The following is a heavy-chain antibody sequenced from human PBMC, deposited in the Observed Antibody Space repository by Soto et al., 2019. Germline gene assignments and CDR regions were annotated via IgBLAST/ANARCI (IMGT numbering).Heavy chain of an antibody. Sequence: ASVKFSCKASGYTFTSYAMHWVRQAPGQRLEWMGWINAGNGNTKYSQKFQGRVTITRDTSASTAYMELSSLRSEDTAVYCCASDKLAYCGGDCYSVIGWFDPWGQGTLVTVSS. V-gene: IGHV1-3*01. CDR2: INAGNGNT. CDR3: ASDKLAYCGGDCYSVIGWFDP. D-gene: IGHD2-21*02. CDR1: GYTFTSYA. J-gene: IGHJ5*02.